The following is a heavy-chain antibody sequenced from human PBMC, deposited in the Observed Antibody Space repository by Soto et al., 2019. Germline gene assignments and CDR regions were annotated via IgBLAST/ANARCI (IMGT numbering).Heavy chain of an antibody. CDR1: GFTFSSNA. V-gene: IGHV3-23*01. CDR3: AIHGGSGYYYTDFHY. Sequence: QAGGSLRLSCAASGFTFSSNAMSWVRQAPGKGLEWVSSISGGGGSTDYADSVEGRFTISRDNSKNTLYLQMNSLRAEDTATYYCAIHGGSGYYYTDFHYWGQGTQVTVSS. CDR2: ISGGGGST. D-gene: IGHD3-22*01. J-gene: IGHJ4*02.